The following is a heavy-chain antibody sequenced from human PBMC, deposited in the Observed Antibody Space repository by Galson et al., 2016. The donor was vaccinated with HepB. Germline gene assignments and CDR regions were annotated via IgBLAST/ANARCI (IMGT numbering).Heavy chain of an antibody. CDR3: ATPYYDFWSGYNPFDY. V-gene: IGHV3-30*03. D-gene: IGHD3-3*01. CDR1: GFTFSSYG. Sequence: SLRLSCAASGFTFSSYGMHWARQAPGKGLEWVAVISYDGSNKYYADSVKGRFTISRDNSKNTLYLQMNSLRAEDTAVYYCATPYYDFWSGYNPFDYWGQGTLVTVSS. J-gene: IGHJ4*02. CDR2: ISYDGSNK.